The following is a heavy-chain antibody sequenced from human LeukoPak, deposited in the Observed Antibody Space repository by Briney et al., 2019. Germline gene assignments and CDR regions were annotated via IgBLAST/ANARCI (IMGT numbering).Heavy chain of an antibody. CDR3: AKDDFWSGYYTIDY. D-gene: IGHD3-3*01. Sequence: GGSLRLSCAASGFTFSSYAVHWVRQAPGQGLEWVAFISYDGSNKYYADSVKGRFTISRDNSKNTLYLQMNSLRAEDTAVHYCAKDDFWSGYYTIDYWGQGTLVTVSS. CDR1: GFTFSSYA. CDR2: ISYDGSNK. V-gene: IGHV3-30-3*01. J-gene: IGHJ4*02.